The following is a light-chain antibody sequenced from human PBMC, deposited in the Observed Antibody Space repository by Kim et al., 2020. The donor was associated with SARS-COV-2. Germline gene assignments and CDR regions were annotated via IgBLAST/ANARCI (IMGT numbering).Light chain of an antibody. CDR2: GVS. CDR1: SSDVGGYTY. Sequence: GQTITISCTGTSSDVGGYTYVSWYQQPTGKAPKLMIYGVSNRPSGGSNRFSGSKSGNTASLTISGLQAEDEADYYCSSYTTSTSVVFGGGTQLTVL. V-gene: IGLV2-14*03. J-gene: IGLJ2*01. CDR3: SSYTTSTSVV.